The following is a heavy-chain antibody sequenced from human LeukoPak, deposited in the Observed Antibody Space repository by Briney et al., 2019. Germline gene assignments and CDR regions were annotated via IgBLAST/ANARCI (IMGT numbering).Heavy chain of an antibody. CDR1: GFTVSSNY. D-gene: IGHD3-9*01. Sequence: GGSLRLPCAASGFTVSSNYMSWVRQAPGKGLEWVSVIYSGGSTYYADSVKVRFTISRDNSKNTLYLQMNSLRAEDTAVYYCSREDGTYDISGPLDYWGQGTLVTVSS. J-gene: IGHJ4*02. CDR3: SREDGTYDISGPLDY. CDR2: IYSGGST. V-gene: IGHV3-66*01.